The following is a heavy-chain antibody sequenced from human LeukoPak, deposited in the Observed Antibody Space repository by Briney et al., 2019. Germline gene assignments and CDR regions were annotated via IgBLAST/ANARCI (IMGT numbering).Heavy chain of an antibody. CDR2: IYYSGST. Sequence: SETLSLTCTVSGGSISSGGYYWSWIRQHPGKGLEWIGYIYYSGSTYYNPSLKSRVTISVDTSKNQFSLKLSSVTAADTAVYYCARTHRNSQLPFDYWGQGTLVTVSS. CDR1: GGSISSGGYY. CDR3: ARTHRNSQLPFDY. J-gene: IGHJ4*02. D-gene: IGHD1-7*01. V-gene: IGHV4-31*03.